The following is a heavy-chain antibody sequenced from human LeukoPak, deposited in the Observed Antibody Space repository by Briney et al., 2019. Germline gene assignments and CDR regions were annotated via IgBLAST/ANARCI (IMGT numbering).Heavy chain of an antibody. V-gene: IGHV3-23*01. CDR1: GFTFSDYS. D-gene: IGHD6-19*01. Sequence: GASLRLSCVASGFTFSDYSMAWVRQVPGRGPEWVSAIASDGYTVYPDPLKGRFTISRDNSKNTLYLQMNRLRAEDTAVYYCVKERDRGTDVADDFDFWGQGTLVTVSS. J-gene: IGHJ4*02. CDR2: IASDGYT. CDR3: VKERDRGTDVADDFDF.